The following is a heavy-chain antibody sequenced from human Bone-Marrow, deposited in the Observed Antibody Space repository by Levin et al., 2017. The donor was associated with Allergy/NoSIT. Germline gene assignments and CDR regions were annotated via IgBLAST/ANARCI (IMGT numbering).Heavy chain of an antibody. CDR3: ATLDGDYYYYYGLDV. CDR2: ISSDGSNE. J-gene: IGHJ6*02. V-gene: IGHV3-30*03. D-gene: IGHD4-17*01. CDR1: GFTFSSYG. Sequence: GSLRLSCAASGFTFSSYGMHWVRQAPGKGLEWVALISSDGSNEYYADSVKGRFTMSRDNSKKTVYLQMNSLKIEDTAVYYCATLDGDYYYYYGLDVWGQGTTVTVSS.